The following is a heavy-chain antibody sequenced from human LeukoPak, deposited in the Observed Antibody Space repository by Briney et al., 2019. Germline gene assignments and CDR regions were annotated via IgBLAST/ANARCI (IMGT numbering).Heavy chain of an antibody. CDR3: AILGSGYSYGYGFY. V-gene: IGHV1-2*02. D-gene: IGHD5-18*01. Sequence: ASVKVSCKASGYTFTGYYMHWVRQAPGQGLEWMGWINPNSGGTNYAQKFQGRVTMTRDTSISTAYMELSRLRSDDTAVYYCAILGSGYSYGYGFYWGQGTLVTVSS. CDR1: GYTFTGYY. J-gene: IGHJ4*02. CDR2: INPNSGGT.